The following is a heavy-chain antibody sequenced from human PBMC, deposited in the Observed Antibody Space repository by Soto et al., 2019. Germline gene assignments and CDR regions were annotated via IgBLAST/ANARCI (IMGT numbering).Heavy chain of an antibody. CDR3: ASGAGYSYGPHGDYYYYGMDV. CDR1: GGTFSSYA. V-gene: IGHV1-69*01. CDR2: IIPIFGTA. Sequence: QVQLVQSGAEVKKPGSSVKVSCKASGGTFSSYAISWVRQAPGQGLEWMGGIIPIFGTANYAQKFQGRVTITADESTSTAYMEVSSLRSEDTAVYYCASGAGYSYGPHGDYYYYGMDVWGQGTTVTVSS. J-gene: IGHJ6*02. D-gene: IGHD5-18*01.